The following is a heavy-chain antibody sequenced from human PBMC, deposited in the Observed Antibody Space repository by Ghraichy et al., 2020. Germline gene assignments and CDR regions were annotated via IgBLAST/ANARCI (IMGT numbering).Heavy chain of an antibody. Sequence: SETLSLTCTVSGGSISSSSYYWGWIRQPPGKGLEWIGSIYYSGSTYYNPSLKSRVTISVDTSKNQFSLKLSSVTAADTAVYYCARLHGGWFDPWGQGTLVTVSS. J-gene: IGHJ5*02. V-gene: IGHV4-39*01. CDR2: IYYSGST. CDR1: GGSISSSSYY. CDR3: ARLHGGWFDP.